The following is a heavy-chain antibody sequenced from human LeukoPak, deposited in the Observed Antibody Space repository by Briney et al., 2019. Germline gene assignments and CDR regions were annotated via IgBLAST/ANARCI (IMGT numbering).Heavy chain of an antibody. J-gene: IGHJ6*03. CDR1: GFTFSSYW. V-gene: IGHV3-74*01. CDR3: ARDRETNYIYYYMDV. D-gene: IGHD4/OR15-4a*01. Sequence: GGSLRLSCAAFGFTFSSYWMHWVRQAPGKGLVWVSRIKTDGSSTTYADSVKGRFTISRDNAKNTLYLQMYSLRAEDTAVYYCARDRETNYIYYYMDVWGKGTTVTVSS. CDR2: IKTDGSST.